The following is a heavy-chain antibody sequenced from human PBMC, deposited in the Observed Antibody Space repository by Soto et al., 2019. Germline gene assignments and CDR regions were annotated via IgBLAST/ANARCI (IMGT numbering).Heavy chain of an antibody. Sequence: QVQLQESGPGLVKPSETLSLTCPVSGGSISGYYWSWIRQPPGKGLEWIGYIYSSGSTNYNPSLKSRVTISVDTSKNQFSLKLSSVTAADTAVYYCARDARYYSYWGQGTLVTVSS. CDR2: IYSSGST. CDR3: ARDARYYSY. CDR1: GGSISGYY. V-gene: IGHV4-59*01. D-gene: IGHD3-22*01. J-gene: IGHJ4*02.